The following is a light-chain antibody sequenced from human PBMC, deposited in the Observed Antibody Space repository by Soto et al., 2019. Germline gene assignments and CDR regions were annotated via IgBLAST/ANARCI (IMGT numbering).Light chain of an antibody. CDR3: SSYTSNSTRV. CDR2: DVS. CDR1: SSDVGGYNY. V-gene: IGLV2-14*01. Sequence: QSALTQPASVSGSPGQSITISCTGTSSDVGGYNYVSWYQQHPGKAPKLMIYDVSHRPSGVSNRFSGSKSGNTASLTISGLEAEDEADYYCSSYTSNSTRVFGTGTKLTVL. J-gene: IGLJ1*01.